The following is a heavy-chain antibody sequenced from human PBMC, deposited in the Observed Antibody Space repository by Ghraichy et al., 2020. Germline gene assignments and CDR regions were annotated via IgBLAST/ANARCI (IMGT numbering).Heavy chain of an antibody. J-gene: IGHJ6*03. D-gene: IGHD4-11*01. CDR2: ISAYNGDT. Sequence: ASVKVSCKASGYTFTSYGISWVRQAPGQGLEWMGWISAYNGDTNYAQKLQGRVTMTTDTSTSTAYMELRSLRSDDTAVYYCARAVVHDYSNYGGYYYYYMDVWGKGTTVTVSS. V-gene: IGHV1-18*01. CDR1: GYTFTSYG. CDR3: ARAVVHDYSNYGGYYYYYMDV.